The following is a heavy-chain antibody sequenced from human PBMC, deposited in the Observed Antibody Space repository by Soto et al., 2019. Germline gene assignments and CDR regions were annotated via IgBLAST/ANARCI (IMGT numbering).Heavy chain of an antibody. V-gene: IGHV3-74*01. Sequence: GGSLRLSCSASGFTLSTYWMHWVRQAPGTGLEWASRIKGDGSSTSYADSVKGRFTISRDNAKNTLYVQMNSLGAEDTAVYWCARGIRNYYGLDVWGRGTTVTVSS. CDR2: IKGDGSST. CDR3: ARGIRNYYGLDV. J-gene: IGHJ6*02. CDR1: GFTLSTYW.